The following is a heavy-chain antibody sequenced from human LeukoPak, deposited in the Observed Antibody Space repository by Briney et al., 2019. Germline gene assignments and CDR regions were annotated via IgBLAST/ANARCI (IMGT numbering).Heavy chain of an antibody. D-gene: IGHD2-2*01. CDR1: GYSISSGYY. V-gene: IGHV4-38-2*01. CDR2: IYHSGST. Sequence: SETLSLTCAVSGYSISSGYYWGWIRQPPGRGLEWIGRIYHSGSTYYNPSLKSRVTISVDTSKNQLSLKLSSVTAADTAVYYCARVVPSARTFDYWGQGILVTVSS. J-gene: IGHJ4*02. CDR3: ARVVPSARTFDY.